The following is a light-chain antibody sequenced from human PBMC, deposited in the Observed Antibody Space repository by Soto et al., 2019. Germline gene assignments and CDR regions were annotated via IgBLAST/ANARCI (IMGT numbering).Light chain of an antibody. CDR1: QSVSSY. J-gene: IGKJ4*01. Sequence: EIVLTQSPATLSLSPGERATLSCRASQSVSSYLAWYQQKPGQAPRLLIYDASNRATGIPARFSGSGSVTDFTLTITSLEPEDFAVYYCQQRSNWPSTFGGGTKVDIK. CDR3: QQRSNWPST. V-gene: IGKV3-11*01. CDR2: DAS.